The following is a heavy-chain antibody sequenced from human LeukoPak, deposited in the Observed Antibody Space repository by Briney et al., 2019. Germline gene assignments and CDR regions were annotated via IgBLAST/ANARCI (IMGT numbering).Heavy chain of an antibody. CDR2: ISGRGDST. D-gene: IGHD5-12*01. V-gene: IGHV3-23*01. CDR1: GFIFSSYA. Sequence: PGESLRLSCVASGFIFSSYAMTWVRQTPGKGLEWVSGISGRGDSTYYADSVKGRFTISRDNYKNTLYLQMNSLRADDTAVYYCAKLTVATFRSLFDSWGQGTLVAVSS. CDR3: AKLTVATFRSLFDS. J-gene: IGHJ4*02.